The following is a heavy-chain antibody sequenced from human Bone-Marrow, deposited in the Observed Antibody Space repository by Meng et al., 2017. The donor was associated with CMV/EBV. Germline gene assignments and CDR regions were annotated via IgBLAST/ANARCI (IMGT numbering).Heavy chain of an antibody. CDR3: ARGLEYSSSPDY. CDR2: ISSSSTYI. CDR1: GFRFNDYS. D-gene: IGHD6-6*01. V-gene: IGHV3-21*01. J-gene: IGHJ4*02. Sequence: GESLKISCAASGFRFNDYSMNWVRQAPGEGLEWVSSISSSSTYIYYADSVKGRFTISRDNAKNSLFLQMNSLRAEDTAVYYCARGLEYSSSPDYWGQGTLVTVSS.